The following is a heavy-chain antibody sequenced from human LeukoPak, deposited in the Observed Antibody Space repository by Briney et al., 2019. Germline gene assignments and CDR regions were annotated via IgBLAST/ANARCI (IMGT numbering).Heavy chain of an antibody. CDR2: ISYDGSNK. D-gene: IGHD3-22*01. Sequence: GGSLRLSCAASGFTFSSYAMHWVRQAPGKGLEWVAVISYDGSNKYYADSVKGRFTISRDNSKNTLYLQMNSLRAEDTAVYYCAKDLGDSSGSVDAFDIWGQGTMVTVSS. V-gene: IGHV3-30*04. CDR3: AKDLGDSSGSVDAFDI. J-gene: IGHJ3*02. CDR1: GFTFSSYA.